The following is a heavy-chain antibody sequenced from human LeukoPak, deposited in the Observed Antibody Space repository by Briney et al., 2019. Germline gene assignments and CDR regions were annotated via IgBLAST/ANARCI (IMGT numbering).Heavy chain of an antibody. CDR3: ARPQSYCSSTSCYSLNWFDP. CDR2: INSDGSST. V-gene: IGHV3-74*01. D-gene: IGHD2-2*02. J-gene: IGHJ5*02. CDR1: GFTFGSYW. Sequence: GGSLRLSCAASGFTFGSYWMHWVRQAPGKGLVWVSRINSDGSSTSYADSVKGRFTISRDNAKNTLYLQMNSLRAEDTAVYYCARPQSYCSSTSCYSLNWFDPWGQGTLVTVSS.